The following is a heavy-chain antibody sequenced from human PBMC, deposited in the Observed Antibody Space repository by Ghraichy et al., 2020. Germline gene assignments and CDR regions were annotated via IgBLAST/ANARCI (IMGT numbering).Heavy chain of an antibody. V-gene: IGHV4-59*01. CDR1: GGSISSYY. D-gene: IGHD4-23*01. Sequence: SETLSLTCTVSGGSISSYYWSWIRQPPGKGLEWIGYIYYSGSTNYNPSLKSRVTISVDTSKNQFSLKLSSVTAADTAVYYCARVDYGGNSTPYFDYWGQGTLVTVSS. CDR3: ARVDYGGNSTPYFDY. J-gene: IGHJ4*02. CDR2: IYYSGST.